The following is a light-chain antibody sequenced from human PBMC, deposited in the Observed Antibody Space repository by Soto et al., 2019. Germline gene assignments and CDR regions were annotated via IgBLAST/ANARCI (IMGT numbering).Light chain of an antibody. CDR1: QSVSSN. CDR3: QQYNNWPWT. J-gene: IGKJ1*01. V-gene: IGKV3-15*01. CDR2: GAS. Sequence: EIVMTQSPATLSVSPGERATLSCRASQSVSSNLAWYQQKPGQAPRFLIYGASTRATGIPARFSGSGSGTEFTLTISSLQSEDFAVYYCQQYNNWPWTFGQGTKVDI.